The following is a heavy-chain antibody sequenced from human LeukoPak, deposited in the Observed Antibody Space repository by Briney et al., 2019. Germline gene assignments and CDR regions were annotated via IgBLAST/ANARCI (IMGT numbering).Heavy chain of an antibody. J-gene: IGHJ3*02. V-gene: IGHV3-21*01. Sequence: GFLRLSCAASGYTFSSYWMHWVRQAPGKGLEWVSSISSSSNYIYYADSVKGRFTISRDNAKNSLYLQMNNLRAEDTAVYYCARGGNAFDIWGQGTMVTVSS. D-gene: IGHD2-15*01. CDR1: GYTFSSYW. CDR3: ARGGNAFDI. CDR2: ISSSSNYI.